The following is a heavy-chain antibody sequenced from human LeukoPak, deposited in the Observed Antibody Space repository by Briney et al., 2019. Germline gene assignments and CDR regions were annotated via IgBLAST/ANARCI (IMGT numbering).Heavy chain of an antibody. CDR1: GFTVSSNS. V-gene: IGHV3-21*01. Sequence: PGGSLRLSCTVSGFTVSSNSMSWVRQAPGKGLEWVSSISSSSSYIYYADSVKGRFTISRDNAKNSLYLQMNSLRAEDTAVHYCARDGYCSGGSCYSGSYYYYYMDVWGKGTTVTVSS. D-gene: IGHD2-15*01. J-gene: IGHJ6*03. CDR2: ISSSSSYI. CDR3: ARDGYCSGGSCYSGSYYYYYMDV.